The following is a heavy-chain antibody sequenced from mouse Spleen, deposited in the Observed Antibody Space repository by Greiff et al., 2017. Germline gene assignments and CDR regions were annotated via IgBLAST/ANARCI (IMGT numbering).Heavy chain of an antibody. V-gene: IGHV3-2*02. Sequence: EVKLMESGPGLVKPSQSLSLTCTVTGYSITSDYAWNWIRQFPGNKLEWMGYISYSGSTSYNPSLKSRISITRDTSKNQFFLQLNSVTTEDTATYYCARSGGNWGQGTTLTVSS. CDR3: ARSGGN. D-gene: IGHD3-1*01. CDR1: GYSITSDYA. CDR2: ISYSGST. J-gene: IGHJ2*01.